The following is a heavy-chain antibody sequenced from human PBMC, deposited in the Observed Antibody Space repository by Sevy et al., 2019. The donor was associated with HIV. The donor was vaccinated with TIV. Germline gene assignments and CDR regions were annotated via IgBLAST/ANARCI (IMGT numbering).Heavy chain of an antibody. J-gene: IGHJ3*01. D-gene: IGHD1-7*01. Sequence: GGSLRLSCAASGFPFSDAWMNWVRQAPGKGLEWVGLIKNENEGGTSDYAAPVKGRFTISRDDSKNTVFLQISSLKTGDPAIYYCTIDWVSGTTWVRAFDLWGQGTMVTVSS. CDR2: IKNENEGGTS. CDR3: TIDWVSGTTWVRAFDL. CDR1: GFPFSDAW. V-gene: IGHV3-15*01.